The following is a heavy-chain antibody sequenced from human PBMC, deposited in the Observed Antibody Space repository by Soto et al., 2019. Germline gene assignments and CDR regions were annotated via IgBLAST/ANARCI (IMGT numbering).Heavy chain of an antibody. J-gene: IGHJ3*02. CDR2: IYHSGST. D-gene: IGHD2-2*01. V-gene: IGHV4-4*02. CDR1: GGSISSSNW. Sequence: QVQLQESGPGLVKPSGTLSLTCAVSGGSISSSNWWRWVRQPPGKGREWIGEIYHSGSTNYNPSLKSRVTISVDKSKNQFSLKLSSVTAAATAVYYCARDSGDIVVVPAAMPHDAFDIWGQGTMVTVSS. CDR3: ARDSGDIVVVPAAMPHDAFDI.